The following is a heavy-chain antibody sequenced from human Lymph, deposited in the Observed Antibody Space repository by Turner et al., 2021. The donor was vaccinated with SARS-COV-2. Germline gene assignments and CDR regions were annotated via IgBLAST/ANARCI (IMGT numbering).Heavy chain of an antibody. CDR2: IYSGGTT. V-gene: IGHV3-53*02. CDR3: ARDLGTYGMDV. CDR1: GIIVSRNY. D-gene: IGHD6-13*01. Sequence: EVQLVATGGGLIQPGGSLSLSCAASGIIVSRNYMNWVRQAPGKGLEWVSVIYSGGTTYYADSVKGRFTISRDNSKNTLYLQMNSLRVEDTAVYYCARDLGTYGMDVWGQGTTVTVSS. J-gene: IGHJ6*02.